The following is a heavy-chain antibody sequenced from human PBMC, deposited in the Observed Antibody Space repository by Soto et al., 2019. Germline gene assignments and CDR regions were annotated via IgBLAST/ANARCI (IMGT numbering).Heavy chain of an antibody. CDR1: GDSVSSNSAA. Sequence: SQTLSLTCAISGDSVSSNSAAWNWIRQSPSRGLEWLGRTYYRSKWYNDYAVSVKSRITINPDTSKNQFYLQLNSVTPEDTAVYYCARENGDNWNVDYYYYGMDVWGQGTTVTVSS. CDR3: ARENGDNWNVDYYYYGMDV. CDR2: TYYRSKWYN. J-gene: IGHJ6*02. V-gene: IGHV6-1*01. D-gene: IGHD1-20*01.